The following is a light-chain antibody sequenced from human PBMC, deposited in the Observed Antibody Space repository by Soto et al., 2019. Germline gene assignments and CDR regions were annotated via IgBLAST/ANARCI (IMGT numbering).Light chain of an antibody. J-gene: IGKJ1*01. CDR2: GAS. CDR1: QSVSSSY. CDR3: QQYGGSHRT. V-gene: IGKV3-20*01. Sequence: EIVLTQSPGTLSLSPGERATLSCRASQSVSSSYLTWYQQKPGQAPRLLMYGASSRATGIPDRFSGSGSGTDFTLTISRLEPEDFAVYYCQQYGGSHRTFGQGTKVEIK.